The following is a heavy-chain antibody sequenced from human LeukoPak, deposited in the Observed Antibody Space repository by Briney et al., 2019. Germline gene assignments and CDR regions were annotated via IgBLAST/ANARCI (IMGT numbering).Heavy chain of an antibody. J-gene: IGHJ4*02. CDR1: GYSFTSYW. Sequence: GESLKISCKGSGYSFTSYWIGWVRQMPGKGLEWMGIIYPGDSDTRYSPSFQGQVTISADKSISTAYLQWSSLKASDTAMYYCARSRRTMVRGVIIEFDYWGQGTLVTVSS. V-gene: IGHV5-51*01. D-gene: IGHD3-10*01. CDR3: ARSRRTMVRGVIIEFDY. CDR2: IYPGDSDT.